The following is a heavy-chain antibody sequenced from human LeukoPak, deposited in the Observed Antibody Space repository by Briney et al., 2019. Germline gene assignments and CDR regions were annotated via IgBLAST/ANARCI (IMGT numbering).Heavy chain of an antibody. J-gene: IGHJ4*02. D-gene: IGHD2-15*01. CDR2: INAGNGNT. Sequence: ASVKVSCKASGYTFTSYAMHWVRQAPGQRLEWMGWINAGNGNTKYSQKFQGRVTITRDTSASTAYMELSSLRSEDTAVYYCARGYCTGGSCSKYDYWGQGTLVTVSS. CDR3: ARGYCTGGSCSKYDY. CDR1: GYTFTSYA. V-gene: IGHV1-3*01.